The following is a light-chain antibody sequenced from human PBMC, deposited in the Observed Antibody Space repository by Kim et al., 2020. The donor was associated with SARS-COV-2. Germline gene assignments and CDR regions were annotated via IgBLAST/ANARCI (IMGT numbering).Light chain of an antibody. CDR2: AAS. V-gene: IGKV1-12*01. CDR3: QQSISPFT. Sequence: SASVGDRFTITCRASQGINNWLGWYQQKPGKAPKLLIYAASNLQSGVPSRFSGSGSGTDFTLTISSLQPEDFATYYCQQSISPFTFGPGTKVDIK. CDR1: QGINNW. J-gene: IGKJ3*01.